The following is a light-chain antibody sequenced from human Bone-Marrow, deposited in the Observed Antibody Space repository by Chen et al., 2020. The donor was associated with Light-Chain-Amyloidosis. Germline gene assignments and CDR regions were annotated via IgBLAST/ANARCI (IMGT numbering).Light chain of an antibody. J-gene: IGLJ1*01. Sequence: QSALTQPAPVSGSPGQPITMPCPGTSSDVGGDNNVSWYQQHPDKAPKLMIYEVTNRPSWVPDRFSGSRSDSTASLTISELQTEDEADYFCSSYTITNTLVFGSGTRVTVL. V-gene: IGLV2-14*01. CDR3: SSYTITNTLV. CDR1: SSDVGGDNN. CDR2: EVT.